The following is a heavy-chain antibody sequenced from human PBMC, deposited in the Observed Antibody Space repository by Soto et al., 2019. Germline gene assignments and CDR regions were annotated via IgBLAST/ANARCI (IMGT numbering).Heavy chain of an antibody. Sequence: GGYLRLSCAASGFTFKNYAMHWVRQAPGKGMDWVAVIWNDGSNEYYSASVKGRFTISRANSNNTLYLQMNTLRAEDTALYYCLWGEGHRMGDCDHWGQGSRVT. V-gene: IGHV3-33*01. CDR2: IWNDGSNE. D-gene: IGHD2-21*02. J-gene: IGHJ6*02. CDR1: GFTFKNYA. CDR3: LWGEGHRMGDCDH.